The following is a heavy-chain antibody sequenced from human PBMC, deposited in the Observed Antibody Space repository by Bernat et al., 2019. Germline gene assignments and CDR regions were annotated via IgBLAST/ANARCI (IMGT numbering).Heavy chain of an antibody. V-gene: IGHV3-11*01. J-gene: IGHJ4*02. Sequence: QVQLVESGGGLVKPGGSLRLSCAASGFTFSDYYMSWIRQAPGKGLEWVSYISSSGSNIYYADSVKGRFTISRDNAKNSLYLQMNSLRAEDTAVYYCARDYYDYVWGSYRYYGGLAYWGQGTLVTVSS. CDR2: ISSSGSNI. CDR1: GFTFSDYY. CDR3: ARDYYDYVWGSYRYYGGLAY. D-gene: IGHD3-16*02.